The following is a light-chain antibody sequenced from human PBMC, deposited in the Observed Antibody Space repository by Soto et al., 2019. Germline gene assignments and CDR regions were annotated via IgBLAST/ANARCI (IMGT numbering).Light chain of an antibody. Sequence: DIQMTQSPSTLSASVGDRVTITCRASQSISSWLAWYQQKPGKAPKLLIYKASSLGSGVPSRFSGSGSGAEFTLTISSLQPDDFATYDCQQYNSPPWTFGQGTKVEIK. V-gene: IGKV1-5*03. J-gene: IGKJ1*01. CDR3: QQYNSPPWT. CDR1: QSISSW. CDR2: KAS.